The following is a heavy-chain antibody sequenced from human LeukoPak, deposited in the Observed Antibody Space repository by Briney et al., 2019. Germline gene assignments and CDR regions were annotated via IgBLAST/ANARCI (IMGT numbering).Heavy chain of an antibody. V-gene: IGHV4-38-2*01. CDR1: GYSISSSYY. D-gene: IGHD2-15*01. Sequence: PSETLSLTCAVSGYSISSSYYWGWIRQPPGKGLEWIANIYHSGSTYYNPSLKSRVTISVDTSKNQFSLKLSSVTAADTAVYYCAKTSRYCSGGSCYYRYFHHWGQGTLVTVSS. CDR2: IYHSGST. J-gene: IGHJ1*01. CDR3: AKTSRYCSGGSCYYRYFHH.